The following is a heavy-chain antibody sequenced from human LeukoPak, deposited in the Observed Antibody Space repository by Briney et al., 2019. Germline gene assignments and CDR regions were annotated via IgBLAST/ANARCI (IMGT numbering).Heavy chain of an antibody. CDR1: GASISSSNSY. CDR3: ARGRGAAADRKTSFDY. CDR2: IYYSGNT. J-gene: IGHJ4*02. V-gene: IGHV4-39*01. D-gene: IGHD6-13*01. Sequence: PSETLSLTCTVSGASISSSNSYWGWIRQPPGKGLEWIGSIYYSGNTYYNASLKSQVSISIDTSKNQFSLRLTSVTAADTAVYYCARGRGAAADRKTSFDYWGQGTLVTVSS.